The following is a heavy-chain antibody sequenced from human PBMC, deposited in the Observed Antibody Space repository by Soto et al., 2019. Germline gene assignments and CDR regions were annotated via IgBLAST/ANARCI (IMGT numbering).Heavy chain of an antibody. CDR2: IYYSGST. CDR1: GGSISSSSYY. CDR3: ARVPRSSSWYSWFDP. J-gene: IGHJ5*02. D-gene: IGHD6-13*01. V-gene: IGHV4-31*03. Sequence: PSETLSLTCTVSGGSISSSSYYWGWIRQPPGKGLEWIGYIYYSGSTYYNPSLKSRVTISVDTSKNQFSLKLSSVTAADTAVYYCARVPRSSSWYSWFDPWGKGTLVTVAS.